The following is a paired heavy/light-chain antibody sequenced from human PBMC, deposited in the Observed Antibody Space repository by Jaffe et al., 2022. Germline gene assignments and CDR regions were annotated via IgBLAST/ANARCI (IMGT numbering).Heavy chain of an antibody. Sequence: QLQLQESGPGLVKPSETLSLTCTVSGGSISSSSYYWGWIRQPPGKGLEWIGSIYYSGSTYYNPSLKSRVTISVDTSKNQFSLKLSSVTAADTAVYYCASFLGYCSGGSCPNIGDSFDYWGQGTLVTVSS. CDR2: IYYSGST. D-gene: IGHD2-15*01. CDR1: GGSISSSSYY. J-gene: IGHJ4*02. CDR3: ASFLGYCSGGSCPNIGDSFDY. V-gene: IGHV4-39*01.
Light chain of an antibody. Sequence: DIVMTQSPDSLAVSLGERATINCKSSQSVLYSSNNKNYLAWYQQKPGQPPKLLIYWASTRESGVPDRFSGSGSGTDFTLTISSLQAEDVAVYYCQQYYSTEWTFGQGTKVEIK. CDR1: QSVLYSSNNKNY. CDR2: WAS. CDR3: QQYYSTEWT. V-gene: IGKV4-1*01. J-gene: IGKJ1*01.